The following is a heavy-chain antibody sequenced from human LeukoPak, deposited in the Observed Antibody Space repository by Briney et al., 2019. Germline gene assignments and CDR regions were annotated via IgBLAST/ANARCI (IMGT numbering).Heavy chain of an antibody. CDR2: INRSGST. D-gene: IGHD3-16*02. Sequence: TSETLSRTCSVYGGSFSGYYWGWIRQPPGKGLKWIGEINRSGSTIYNPSLKRRGSISVDTSKNQFSLRLRSVTAGEAGVYYCARYVWGSYRYNPRDAFDIWGQGTMVTVSS. CDR1: GGSFSGYY. V-gene: IGHV4-34*01. CDR3: ARYVWGSYRYNPRDAFDI. J-gene: IGHJ3*02.